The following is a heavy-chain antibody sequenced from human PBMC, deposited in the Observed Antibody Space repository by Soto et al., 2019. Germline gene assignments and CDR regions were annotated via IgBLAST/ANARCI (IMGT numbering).Heavy chain of an antibody. CDR1: GFTFSSYA. V-gene: IGHV3-30-3*01. Sequence: QVQLVESGGGVVQPGRSLRLSCAASGFTFSSYAMHWVRQAPGKGLEWVAVISYDGSNKSYTDSVKGRFTISRDNSKNTPYLQRNSQRAEDTAGYYCARPLWREDYNLGYFDLWGSGTRFTFSS. CDR3: ARPLWREDYNLGYFDL. J-gene: IGHJ2*01. D-gene: IGHD4-4*01. CDR2: ISYDGSNK.